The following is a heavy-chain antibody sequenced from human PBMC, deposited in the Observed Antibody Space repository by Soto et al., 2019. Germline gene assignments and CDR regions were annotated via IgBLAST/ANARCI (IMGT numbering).Heavy chain of an antibody. J-gene: IGHJ5*02. CDR3: ARTNYNWFDP. V-gene: IGHV4-59*08. Sequence: WRRIRQPPGKGLEWIGYIYYSGSTNYNPSLKSRVTISVDTSKNQFSLKLSSVTAADTAVYYCARTNYNWFDPWGQGTLVTVSS. CDR2: IYYSGST. D-gene: IGHD1-7*01.